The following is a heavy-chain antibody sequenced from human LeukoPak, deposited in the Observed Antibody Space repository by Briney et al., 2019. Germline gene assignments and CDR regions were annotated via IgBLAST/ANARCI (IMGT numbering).Heavy chain of an antibody. CDR2: ITGSGGNR. D-gene: IGHD3-16*01. Sequence: GGSLRLSCAASGFTFSSHGMNWVRQAPGKGPEWVSGITGSGGNRYYADSVKGRFTISRDNSKNTLYLQMNSLRAEDTAVYYCAKDDNYIRFLSWGQGTLVTVSS. V-gene: IGHV3-23*01. CDR3: AKDDNYIRFLS. J-gene: IGHJ5*02. CDR1: GFTFSSHG.